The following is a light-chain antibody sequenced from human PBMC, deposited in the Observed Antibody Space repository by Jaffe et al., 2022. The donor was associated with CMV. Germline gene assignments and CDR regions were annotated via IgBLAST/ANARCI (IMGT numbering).Light chain of an antibody. Sequence: QSALTQPASVSGSPGQSITISCTGTSSDVGGYNYVSWYQQHPGKAPELMIYDVSDRPSGISNRFSGSKSGNTASLTISGLQAEDEADYYCSSYSSSTTPYVFGTGTKVFVL. J-gene: IGLJ1*01. CDR2: DVS. CDR1: SSDVGGYNY. CDR3: SSYSSSTTPYV. V-gene: IGLV2-14*03.